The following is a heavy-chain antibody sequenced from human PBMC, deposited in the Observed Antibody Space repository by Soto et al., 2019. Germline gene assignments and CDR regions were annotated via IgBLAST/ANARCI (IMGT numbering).Heavy chain of an antibody. D-gene: IGHD3-16*01. CDR2: ISAYNGNT. CDR3: ARGGDYYFDS. Sequence: ASVKVSCKASGGTFSSYAISRVRQAPGQGLEWMGWISAYNGNTNYAQKLQGRVTMTTDTSTSTAYMELRSLTSVTAADTAVYYCARGGDYYFDSWGQGTLVTVSS. V-gene: IGHV1-18*01. CDR1: GGTFSSYA. J-gene: IGHJ4*02.